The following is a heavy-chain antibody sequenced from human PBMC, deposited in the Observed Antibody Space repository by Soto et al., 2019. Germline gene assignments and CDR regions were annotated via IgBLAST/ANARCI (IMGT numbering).Heavy chain of an antibody. Sequence: EGQLVESGGGLVEPGETLRLSCAASGFTFKNAWMSWVRQAPGKGLEWVGRIKSWSDGGTTDYGAPVKGRFSISRDDAKNKLSLQMNSLRTEDTAVYYCTTGTTVAKYYFAFWGQGTLVTVSS. CDR1: GFTFKNAW. V-gene: IGHV3-15*01. D-gene: IGHD1-1*01. CDR2: IKSWSDGGTT. J-gene: IGHJ4*02. CDR3: TTGTTVAKYYFAF.